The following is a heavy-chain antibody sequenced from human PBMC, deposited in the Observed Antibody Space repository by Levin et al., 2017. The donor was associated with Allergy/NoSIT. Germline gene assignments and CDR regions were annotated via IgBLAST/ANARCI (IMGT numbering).Heavy chain of an antibody. D-gene: IGHD2-2*01. J-gene: IGHJ4*02. Sequence: LSLTCAASGFTFDDYAMHWVRQAPGKGLEWVSGISWNSGSIGYADSVKGRFTISRDNAKNSLYLQMNSLRAEDTALYYCAKEGRYCSSTSCFHPPDYWGQGTLVTVSS. CDR1: GFTFDDYA. CDR3: AKEGRYCSSTSCFHPPDY. CDR2: ISWNSGSI. V-gene: IGHV3-9*01.